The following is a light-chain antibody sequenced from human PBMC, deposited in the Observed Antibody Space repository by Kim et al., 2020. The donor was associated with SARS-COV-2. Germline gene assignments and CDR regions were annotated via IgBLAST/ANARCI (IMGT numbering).Light chain of an antibody. CDR3: SSYRSGDTLV. Sequence: GHSITMSCTGTSSDVGGYIYVSWYQQHPGTAPKVILYNVRNRPSGVSNRFSGSKSGNTASLTISGLQAEDEADYYCSSYRSGDTLVFGTGTKVTVL. V-gene: IGLV2-14*03. J-gene: IGLJ1*01. CDR1: SSDVGGYIY. CDR2: NVR.